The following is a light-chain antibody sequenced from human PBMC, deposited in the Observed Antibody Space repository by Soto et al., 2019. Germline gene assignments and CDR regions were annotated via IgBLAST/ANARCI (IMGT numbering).Light chain of an antibody. J-gene: IGKJ1*01. Sequence: EIVLTQSPGTLSSSPGERANLSCRASQSIDNRYLAWYQQKPGQAPRLLIYATSSRATGIPDRFGGSWSGTDFTLTINRLEPEDFAVYYWQQYFGSSWTFGQGTKVDIK. CDR1: QSIDNRY. V-gene: IGKV3-20*01. CDR2: ATS. CDR3: QQYFGSSWT.